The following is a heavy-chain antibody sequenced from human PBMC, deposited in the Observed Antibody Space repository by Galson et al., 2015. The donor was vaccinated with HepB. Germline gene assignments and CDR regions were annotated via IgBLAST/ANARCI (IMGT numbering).Heavy chain of an antibody. CDR3: AHNGRGIAVAGTYYFDY. CDR2: IYWDDDK. J-gene: IGHJ4*02. Sequence: PALVKPTQTLTLPCTFSGFSLSTSGVGVGWIRQPPGKALEWLALIYWDDDKRYSPSLKSRLTITKDTSKNQVVLTMTNMDPVDTATYYCAHNGRGIAVAGTYYFDYWGQGTLVTVSS. CDR1: GFSLSTSGVG. D-gene: IGHD6-19*01. V-gene: IGHV2-5*02.